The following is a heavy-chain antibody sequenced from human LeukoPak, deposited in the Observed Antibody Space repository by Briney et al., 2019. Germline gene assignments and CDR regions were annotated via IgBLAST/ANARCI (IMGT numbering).Heavy chain of an antibody. V-gene: IGHV4-39*01. CDR2: IYYSGST. CDR3: ARFDYGDYYFDY. CDR1: GGSISSSSYY. Sequence: LETLSLTCTVSGGSISSSSYYWGWIRQPPGKGLEWIGSIYYSGSTYYNPSLKSRVTISVDTSKNQFSLKVSSVTAADTAVYYCARFDYGDYYFDYWDQGTLVTVSS. D-gene: IGHD4-17*01. J-gene: IGHJ4*02.